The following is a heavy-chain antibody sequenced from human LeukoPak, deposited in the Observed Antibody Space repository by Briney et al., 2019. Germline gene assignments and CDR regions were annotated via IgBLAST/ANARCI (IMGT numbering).Heavy chain of an antibody. V-gene: IGHV3-30*14. CDR2: ISYDGSNK. CDR3: ARERPDYYYGMDV. CDR1: GFTFSSYA. J-gene: IGHJ6*02. Sequence: GRSLRLSCAASGFTFSSYAMHWVRQAPGKGLEWVAVISYDGSNKYYADSVKGRFTISRENAKNSLYLQMNSLRAGDTAVYYCARERPDYYYGMDVWGQGTTVTVSS.